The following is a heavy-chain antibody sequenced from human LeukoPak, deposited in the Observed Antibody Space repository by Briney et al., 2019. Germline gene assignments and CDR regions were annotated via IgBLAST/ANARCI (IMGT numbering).Heavy chain of an antibody. V-gene: IGHV4-59*11. CDR2: IYYGGST. CDR3: ARRRLDCSSTSRRPTYYMDV. D-gene: IGHD2-2*01. Sequence: PSETLSLTCTVSGGSISSHYWSWIRQPPGKGLEWIGYIYYGGSTNYNPSLKSRVTISVGTSKNQFSLKLSSVTAADTAVYYCARRRLDCSSTSRRPTYYMDVWGKGTTVTVSS. J-gene: IGHJ6*03. CDR1: GGSISSHY.